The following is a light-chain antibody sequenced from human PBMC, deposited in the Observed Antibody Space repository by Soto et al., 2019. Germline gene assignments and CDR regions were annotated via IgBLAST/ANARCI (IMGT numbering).Light chain of an antibody. Sequence: QSVLTQPGSVSGSAGQSITIPCTGTSSDIGGYNYVSWYQQHPGKAPKLMIYEVSNRPSGVSNRFSGSKSGNTASLTISGLQADDEADYYCSSYTSSSTYVFGPGTKVTVL. V-gene: IGLV2-14*01. CDR3: SSYTSSSTYV. CDR2: EVS. J-gene: IGLJ1*01. CDR1: SSDIGGYNY.